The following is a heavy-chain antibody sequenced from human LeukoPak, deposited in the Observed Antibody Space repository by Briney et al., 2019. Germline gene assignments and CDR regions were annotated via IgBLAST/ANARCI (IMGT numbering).Heavy chain of an antibody. CDR2: ISSSSSYI. D-gene: IGHD4-17*01. J-gene: IGHJ5*02. CDR3: ARGRYDYGDTNWFDP. CDR1: GFTFSSYS. Sequence: GGSLRLSCAASGFTFSSYSMNWVRQAPGKGLEWVSSISSSSSYIYYADSVKGRFTISRDNAKNSLYLQMNSLRAEDTAVYYCARGRYDYGDTNWFDPWGQGTLVTVSS. V-gene: IGHV3-21*01.